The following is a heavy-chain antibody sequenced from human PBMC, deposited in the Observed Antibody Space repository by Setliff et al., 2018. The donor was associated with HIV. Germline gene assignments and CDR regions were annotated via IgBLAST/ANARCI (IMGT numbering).Heavy chain of an antibody. Sequence: SVKVSCKASVGTFSSYTISWVRQATGQGLEWMGRIIPILGIANYAQKFQDRVTITADKSTSTAYMELSSLRSEDTAVYYCARSIKYYYDSSGYYNLDYWGQGTLVTVSS. J-gene: IGHJ4*02. CDR1: VGTFSSYT. D-gene: IGHD3-22*01. CDR3: ARSIKYYYDSSGYYNLDY. V-gene: IGHV1-69*02. CDR2: IIPILGIA.